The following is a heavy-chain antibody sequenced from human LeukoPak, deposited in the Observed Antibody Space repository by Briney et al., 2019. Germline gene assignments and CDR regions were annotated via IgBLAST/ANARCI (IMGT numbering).Heavy chain of an antibody. CDR1: GYTFSTYG. CDR2: ISAYNGNT. CDR3: ARDRVTYSTSSGVDY. D-gene: IGHD6-6*01. V-gene: IGHV1-18*01. J-gene: IGHJ4*02. Sequence: ASVKVSCKASGYTFSTYGISWVRQAPGQGLEWMGRISAYNGNTNYAQKFQGRVTMTTDTSTTTAYMELGSLRSDDTAVYYCARDRVTYSTSSGVDYWGQGTLVTVSS.